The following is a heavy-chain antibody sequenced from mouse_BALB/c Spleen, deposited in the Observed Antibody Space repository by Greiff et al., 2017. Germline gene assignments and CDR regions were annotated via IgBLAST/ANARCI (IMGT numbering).Heavy chain of an antibody. CDR3: AREYYYGHGAMDY. Sequence: QVQLKESGAELVRPGVSVKISCKGSGYTFTDYAMHWVKQSHAKSLEWIGVISTYYGDASYNQKFKGKATMTVDKSSSTAYMELARLTSEDSAIYYCAREYYYGHGAMDYWGQGTSVTVSS. J-gene: IGHJ4*01. CDR2: ISTYYGDA. CDR1: GYTFTDYA. V-gene: IGHV1S137*01. D-gene: IGHD1-1*01.